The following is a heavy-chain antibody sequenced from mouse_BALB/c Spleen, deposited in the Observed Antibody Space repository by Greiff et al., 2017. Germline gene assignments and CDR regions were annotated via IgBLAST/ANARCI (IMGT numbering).Heavy chain of an antibody. J-gene: IGHJ4*01. CDR1: GYSFTGYF. CDR2: INPYNGDT. V-gene: IGHV1-37*01. Sequence: LVEPGASVKISCKASGYSFTGYFMNWVKQSHGKSLEWIGRINPYNGDTFYNQKFKGKATLTVDKSSSTAHMELLSLTSEDSAVYYCGRSTVVATSAMDYWGQGTSVTVSS. D-gene: IGHD1-1*01. CDR3: GRSTVVATSAMDY.